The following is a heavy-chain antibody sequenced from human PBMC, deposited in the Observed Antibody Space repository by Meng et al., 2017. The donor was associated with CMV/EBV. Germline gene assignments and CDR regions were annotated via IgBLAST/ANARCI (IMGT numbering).Heavy chain of an antibody. J-gene: IGHJ4*02. CDR3: ARAIGAIVVVPAGLFY. V-gene: IGHV1-2*02. CDR2: INPNSGGT. Sequence: ASVKVSCKASGYTFTGYSIHWVRQAPGQGLEWMGWINPNSGGTNYAQKFQGRVTMTRDTSISTAYMELSRLRSDDTAVYYCARAIGAIVVVPAGLFYWGQGTLVTVSS. D-gene: IGHD2-2*01. CDR1: GYTFTGYS.